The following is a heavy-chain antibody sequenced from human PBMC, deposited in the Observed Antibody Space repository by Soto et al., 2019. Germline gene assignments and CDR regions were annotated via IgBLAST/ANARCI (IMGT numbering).Heavy chain of an antibody. Sequence: KVSCKASGYTFTGYYMHWVRQAPGQGLEWMGWINPNSGGTNYAQKFQGRVTMTRDTSISTAYMELSRLRSDDTAVYYCARETRTTTVTTGWFDPWGQGTLVTVSS. CDR2: INPNSGGT. CDR1: GYTFTGYY. CDR3: ARETRTTTVTTGWFDP. V-gene: IGHV1-2*02. J-gene: IGHJ5*02. D-gene: IGHD4-17*01.